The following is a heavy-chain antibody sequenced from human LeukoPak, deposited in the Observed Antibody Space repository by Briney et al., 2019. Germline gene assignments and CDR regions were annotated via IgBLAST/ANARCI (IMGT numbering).Heavy chain of an antibody. CDR3: ARGARGSYAY. CDR1: GGSFGGYY. CDR2: INHSGST. J-gene: IGHJ4*02. Sequence: KTSETLSLTCAVYGGSFGGYYWSWIRQPPGKGLEWIGEINHSGSTNYNPSLKSRVTISVDTSKNQFSLKLSSVTAADTAVCYCARGARGSYAYWGQGTLVTVSS. D-gene: IGHD5-18*01. V-gene: IGHV4-34*01.